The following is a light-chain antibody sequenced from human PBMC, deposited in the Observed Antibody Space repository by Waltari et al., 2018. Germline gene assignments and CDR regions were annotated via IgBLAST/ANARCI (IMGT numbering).Light chain of an antibody. CDR1: SSDVGGYNY. CDR2: DVS. CDR3: SSYTSSSLRV. Sequence: QSALTQPASVSWSPGQSITISCTGTSSDVGGYNYVPWHQQHPGKAPKLMIYDVSKRPSGVSNRFSGSNSGNTASLTISGLQAEDEADYYCSSYTSSSLRVFGGGTKLTVL. J-gene: IGLJ3*02. V-gene: IGLV2-14*01.